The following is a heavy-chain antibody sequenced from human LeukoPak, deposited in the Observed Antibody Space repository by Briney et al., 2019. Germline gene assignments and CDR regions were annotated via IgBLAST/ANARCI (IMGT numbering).Heavy chain of an antibody. J-gene: IGHJ6*04. Sequence: PSETLSLTCTVSGGSISSYYWSWIRQSPGKGLEWIGYIYYSGSTNYNPSLKSRVTISVDTSKNQFSLKLSSVTAADTAVYYCARDRSVVVPAANYGMDVWGKGTTVTVSS. CDR3: ARDRSVVVPAANYGMDV. D-gene: IGHD2-2*01. CDR2: IYYSGST. CDR1: GGSISSYY. V-gene: IGHV4-59*01.